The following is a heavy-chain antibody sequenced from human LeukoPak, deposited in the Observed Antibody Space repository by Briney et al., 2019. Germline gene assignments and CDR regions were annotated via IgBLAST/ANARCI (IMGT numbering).Heavy chain of an antibody. D-gene: IGHD3-22*01. V-gene: IGHV4-39*01. J-gene: IGHJ4*02. CDR2: IYYSGST. Sequence: KPSETLSLTCTVSGGSISSTSYYWGWIRQPPGKGLEWIGSIYYSGSTYYTPSIKSRVTISVDTSKNQFSLKLSSVTAAYTAVYYCARHPYHYYDSSGYARFDYWGQGTLVTVSS. CDR1: GGSISSTSYY. CDR3: ARHPYHYYDSSGYARFDY.